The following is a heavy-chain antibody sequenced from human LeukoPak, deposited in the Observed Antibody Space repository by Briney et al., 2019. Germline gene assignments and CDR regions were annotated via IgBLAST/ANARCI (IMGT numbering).Heavy chain of an antibody. CDR3: AKSREGWRWFGELSPYYYYYYGMDV. CDR1: GFTFSSYA. V-gene: IGHV3-23*01. D-gene: IGHD3-10*01. J-gene: IGHJ6*04. Sequence: GGSLRLSCAASGFTFSSYAMSWVRQAPGKGLEWVSDISGSGGGTYYADSVKGRFTISRDNSKNTLYLQMNSLRAEDTAVYYCAKSREGWRWFGELSPYYYYYYGMDVWGKGTTVTVSS. CDR2: ISGSGGGT.